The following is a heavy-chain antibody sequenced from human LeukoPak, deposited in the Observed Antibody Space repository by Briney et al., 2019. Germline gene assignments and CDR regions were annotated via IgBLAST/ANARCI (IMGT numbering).Heavy chain of an antibody. D-gene: IGHD6-19*01. J-gene: IGHJ6*02. V-gene: IGHV1-46*01. CDR2: INPSGGST. CDR3: ARVGGSGWAYYYYGMDV. CDR1: GYTFTSYY. Sequence: ASVKVSCKASGYTFTSYYMHWVRQAPGQGLEWMGIINPSGGSTSYAQKFQGRVTMTRDTSTSTVYVELSSLRSEDTAVYYCARVGGSGWAYYYYGMDVWGQGTTVTVSS.